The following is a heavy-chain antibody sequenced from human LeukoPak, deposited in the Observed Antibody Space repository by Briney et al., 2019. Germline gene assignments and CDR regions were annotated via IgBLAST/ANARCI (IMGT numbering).Heavy chain of an antibody. Sequence: SETLSLTCTVSGGSISSYYWSWIRQPPGKGLEGIGYIYYSGSTNYNPSLKSRVTISVDTSKNQFSLKLSSVTAADTAVYYCASLQAVANYYYYGMDVWGQGTTVTVSS. CDR1: GGSISSYY. D-gene: IGHD6-19*01. V-gene: IGHV4-59*01. CDR2: IYYSGST. CDR3: ASLQAVANYYYYGMDV. J-gene: IGHJ6*02.